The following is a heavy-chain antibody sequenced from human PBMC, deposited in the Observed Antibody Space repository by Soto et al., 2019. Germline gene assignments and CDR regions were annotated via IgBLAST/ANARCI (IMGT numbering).Heavy chain of an antibody. CDR2: IDASGGST. D-gene: IGHD6-25*01. Sequence: EVQLLESGGGLVQPGGSLRLSCTASGFTFSNLAITWVRQAPGKGLEWVSTIDASGGSTHYADSVKGRFTISRDNSKNTLYLQMNSLRAEDTAVYYCAILNAASGSYWGQGSLITVSS. CDR3: AILNAASGSY. J-gene: IGHJ4*02. V-gene: IGHV3-23*01. CDR1: GFTFSNLA.